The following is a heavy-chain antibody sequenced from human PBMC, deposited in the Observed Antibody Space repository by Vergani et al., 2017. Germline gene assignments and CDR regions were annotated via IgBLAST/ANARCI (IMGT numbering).Heavy chain of an antibody. J-gene: IGHJ6*02. CDR2: IYTSGST. Sequence: QVQLEESGPGLVKPSETLSLTCTVSGGSISSGSYYWSWIRQPAGKGLEWIGRIYTSGSTNYNPSLKSRVTISVDTSKNQFSLKLSSVTAADTAVYYCARDPLYSNTWPFLLLEMDVWGQGTTVTVSS. D-gene: IGHD6-13*01. CDR3: ARDPLYSNTWPFLLLEMDV. CDR1: GGSISSGSYY. V-gene: IGHV4-61*02.